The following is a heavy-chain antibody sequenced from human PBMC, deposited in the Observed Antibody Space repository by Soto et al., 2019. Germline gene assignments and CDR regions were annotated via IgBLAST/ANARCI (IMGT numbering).Heavy chain of an antibody. CDR2: INPNSGGT. Sequence: RVSVKVSCKASGYTFTGYYMHWVRQAPGHGLEWMGWINPNSGGTDYAQKFQGRVTMTRDTSISTAYMQLSRLRSDDTTVYYCARDGPLNGLDCWGQGTTVTVSS. CDR3: ARDGPLNGLDC. V-gene: IGHV1-2*02. J-gene: IGHJ6*02. CDR1: GYTFTGYY.